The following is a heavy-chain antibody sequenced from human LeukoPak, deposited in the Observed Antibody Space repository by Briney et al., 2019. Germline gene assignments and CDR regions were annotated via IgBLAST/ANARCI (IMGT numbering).Heavy chain of an antibody. D-gene: IGHD3-16*02. V-gene: IGHV3-20*04. CDR1: GFTFDDYG. CDR2: INWNGGST. CDR3: ARGGNYVWGSYRTYYFDY. J-gene: IGHJ4*02. Sequence: PGGSLRLSCAASGFTFDDYGMSWVRQAPGKGLEWVSGINWNGGSTGYADSVKGRFTISRDNAKNSLYLQMNSLRAEDTALYYCARGGNYVWGSYRTYYFDYWGQGTLVTVSS.